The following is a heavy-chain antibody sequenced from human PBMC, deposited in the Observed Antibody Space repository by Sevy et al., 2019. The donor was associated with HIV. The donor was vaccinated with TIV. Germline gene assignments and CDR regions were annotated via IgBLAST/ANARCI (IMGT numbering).Heavy chain of an antibody. V-gene: IGHV1-69*11. Sequence: ASVKVSCKASGGTFSSYGISWVRQAPGQGLEWMGWLIPILGTVNYAQKFQGRVTITADESTKIAYMELSSLRSEDTAMYYCARGGGNGWYYFDYWGQETLVTVSS. CDR1: GGTFSSYG. CDR2: LIPILGTV. J-gene: IGHJ4*02. CDR3: ARGGGNGWYYFDY. D-gene: IGHD6-19*01.